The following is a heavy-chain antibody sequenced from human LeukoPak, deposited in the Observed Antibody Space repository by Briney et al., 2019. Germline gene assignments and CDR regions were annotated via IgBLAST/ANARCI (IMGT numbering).Heavy chain of an antibody. CDR2: ISAYNGNT. V-gene: IGHV1-18*01. Sequence: AASVKVSCKASGYTFTSYGISWVRQAPGQGLEWMGWISAYNGNTNYAQKLQGRVTMTTNTSTSTAYMELRSLRSDDTAVYYCAREGVVVPAARYDYYYYGMDVWGQGTTVTVSS. CDR3: AREGVVVPAARYDYYYYGMDV. J-gene: IGHJ6*02. CDR1: GYTFTSYG. D-gene: IGHD2-2*01.